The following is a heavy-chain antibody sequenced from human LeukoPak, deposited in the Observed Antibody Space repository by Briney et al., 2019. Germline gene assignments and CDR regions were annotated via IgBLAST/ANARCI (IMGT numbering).Heavy chain of an antibody. D-gene: IGHD6-13*01. J-gene: IGHJ3*02. CDR2: LSGSGIST. Sequence: GGSLRLSCAAYGFTFSSYAVTWVRQAPGKGLEWVSGLSGSGISTYYADSVKGRFTISRDNSKNTLYLQMNSLRAEDTAVYYCAKDLITAAGNDAFDIWGQGTMVTVSS. CDR3: AKDLITAAGNDAFDI. CDR1: GFTFSSYA. V-gene: IGHV3-23*01.